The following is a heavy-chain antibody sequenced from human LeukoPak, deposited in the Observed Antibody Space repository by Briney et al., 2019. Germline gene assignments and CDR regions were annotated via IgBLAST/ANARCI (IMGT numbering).Heavy chain of an antibody. CDR1: GFTFSNYG. Sequence: GGSLRLSCAASGFTFSNYGIHWVRQAPGKGPEWVAFIRYDGSDEYYAESVKGRFTISRDNAQNSLFLQMNSLRAEDTAVYYCVRDQGGAVSYWGQGTLVTVSS. D-gene: IGHD3-16*01. CDR2: IRYDGSDE. J-gene: IGHJ4*02. CDR3: VRDQGGAVSY. V-gene: IGHV3-30*02.